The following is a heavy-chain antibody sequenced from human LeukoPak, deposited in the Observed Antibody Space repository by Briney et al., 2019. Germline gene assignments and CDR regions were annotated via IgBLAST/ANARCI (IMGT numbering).Heavy chain of an antibody. J-gene: IGHJ5*02. CDR2: IWYDGSNK. CDR1: GFTFSSYG. CDR3: ARDARPVVLAAMGGSWFDP. V-gene: IGHV3-33*01. Sequence: GGSLRLSCAASGFTFSSYGMHWARQAPGKGLEWVAVIWYDGSNKYYADSVNGRFTISRDNPKNTLYRQMNSLRAEDTAVYYCARDARPVVLAAMGGSWFDPWGQGTLVTVSS. D-gene: IGHD2-2*01.